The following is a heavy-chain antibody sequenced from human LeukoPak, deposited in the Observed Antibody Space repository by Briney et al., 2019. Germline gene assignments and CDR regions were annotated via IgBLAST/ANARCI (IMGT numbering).Heavy chain of an antibody. CDR1: GGSISSGSYY. J-gene: IGHJ4*02. Sequence: SQTLSHTCTVSGGSISSGSYYWSWIRQPAGKGLEWIGRIYTSGSTNYNPSLKSRVTISVDTSKNQFSLKLSSVTAADTAVYYCARSGYYDILTGLLYFDYWGQGTLVTVSS. CDR3: ARSGYYDILTGLLYFDY. V-gene: IGHV4-61*02. CDR2: IYTSGST. D-gene: IGHD3-9*01.